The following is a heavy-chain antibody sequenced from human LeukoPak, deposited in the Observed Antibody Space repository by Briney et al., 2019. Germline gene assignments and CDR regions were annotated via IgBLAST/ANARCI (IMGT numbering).Heavy chain of an antibody. CDR2: ISGSSRHK. D-gene: IGHD6-13*01. Sequence: PGGSLRLSCAASGFTFSSYTMNWVRQAPGKGLEWVSSISGSSRHKYYADSVKGRFTISRDNAKNSPYLQMNSLRAEDTAVYYCVRTANFAAGYYIDYWGQGTLVTVSS. CDR3: VRTANFAAGYYIDY. V-gene: IGHV3-21*01. J-gene: IGHJ4*02. CDR1: GFTFSSYT.